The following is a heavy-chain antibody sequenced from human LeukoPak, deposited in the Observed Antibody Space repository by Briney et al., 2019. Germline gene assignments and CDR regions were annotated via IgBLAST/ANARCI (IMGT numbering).Heavy chain of an antibody. CDR1: GGSISSSTDY. J-gene: IGHJ4*02. CDR2: IYYHENT. Sequence: SETLSLTCTVSGGSISSSTDYWGWIRQAPGKGLEWIGSIYYHENTYYNSSLKSRVTISVDTFKNQFSLKLNSVTAADTAVYFCARRAYSTAYWKHFDSWGQGTLVTVSS. CDR3: ARRAYSTAYWKHFDS. D-gene: IGHD1-1*01. V-gene: IGHV4-39*01.